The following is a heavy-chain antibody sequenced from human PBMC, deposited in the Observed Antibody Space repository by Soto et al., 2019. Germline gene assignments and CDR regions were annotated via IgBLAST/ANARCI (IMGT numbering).Heavy chain of an antibody. CDR3: ARTYDSSGYDLDY. CDR2: INPNGGST. V-gene: IGHV1-46*01. Sequence: QVQLVQSGAEVKKPGASVKVSCKASGYTFTSHYMHWVRQAPGQGLEWMGIINPNGGSTNYAQKSQGRVNMTRDTSTSTVYMELSSLRSEDTAVYYCARTYDSSGYDLDYWGQGTLVTVSS. D-gene: IGHD3-22*01. CDR1: GYTFTSHY. J-gene: IGHJ4*02.